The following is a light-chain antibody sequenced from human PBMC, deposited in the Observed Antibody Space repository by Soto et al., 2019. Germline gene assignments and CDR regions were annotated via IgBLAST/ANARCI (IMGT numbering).Light chain of an antibody. Sequence: DIQMTQSPFTLSASAVYRGTITGRASQSISSWLAWYQQKPGKAPKLLIYKASTLESGVPSNFSGSGSGTEFTLTISSLQPEDFATYYCQQYNGYPWTFGQGTKVDIK. CDR2: KAS. CDR3: QQYNGYPWT. J-gene: IGKJ1*01. V-gene: IGKV1-5*03. CDR1: QSISSW.